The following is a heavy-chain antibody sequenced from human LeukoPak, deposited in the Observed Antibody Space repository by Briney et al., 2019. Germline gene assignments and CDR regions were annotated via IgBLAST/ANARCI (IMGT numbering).Heavy chain of an antibody. V-gene: IGHV4-59*01. Sequence: PSETLSLTCTVSGGSISSYYWSWIRQPPGKGLEWIGYIYYSGGTNYNPSLKSRVTISVDTSKNQFSLKLSSVTAADTAVYYCARDGGALGYNWFDPWGQGTLVTVSS. CDR3: ARDGGALGYNWFDP. D-gene: IGHD1-26*01. CDR2: IYYSGGT. CDR1: GGSISSYY. J-gene: IGHJ5*02.